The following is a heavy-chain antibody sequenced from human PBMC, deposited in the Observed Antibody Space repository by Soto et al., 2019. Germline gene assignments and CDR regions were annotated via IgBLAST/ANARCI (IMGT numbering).Heavy chain of an antibody. V-gene: IGHV3-23*01. CDR3: AREISYVSGGHLYYGMDV. CDR1: GLTFSSFA. CDR2: ISGSGGST. Sequence: GGSLRLSCAGSGLTFSSFAMSWVRQAPGKGLEWVSGISGSGGSTYHADSVKGRFIISRDNSKNMLYLQMNSVRAEDTAVYYCAREISYVSGGHLYYGMDVLGQGTAVTV. D-gene: IGHD3-16*01. J-gene: IGHJ6*02.